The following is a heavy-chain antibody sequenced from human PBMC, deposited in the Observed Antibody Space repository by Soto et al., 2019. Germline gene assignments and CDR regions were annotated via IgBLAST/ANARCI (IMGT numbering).Heavy chain of an antibody. CDR2: ISYDGTNK. D-gene: IGHD6-13*01. CDR3: ARETGQHLGTENY. Sequence: QVQLVESGGGVVQPGRSLRLSCTASGFTFCSYAMQWVRQAPGKGLEWVALISYDGTNKYYADSVKGRFTISRDSSRNTLYLQMNSLRPEDTPVYYCARETGQHLGTENYWGQGTLVAVSS. V-gene: IGHV3-30-3*01. CDR1: GFTFCSYA. J-gene: IGHJ4*02.